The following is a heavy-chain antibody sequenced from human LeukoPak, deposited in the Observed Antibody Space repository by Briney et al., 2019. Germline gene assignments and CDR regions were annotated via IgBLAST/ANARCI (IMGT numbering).Heavy chain of an antibody. V-gene: IGHV1-69*05. CDR2: IIPIFGTA. J-gene: IGHJ3*02. CDR3: ARDYGDYGSAFDI. CDR1: GGTFSSYA. D-gene: IGHD4-17*01. Sequence: SVKVSCKASGGTFSSYAISWVRQAPGQGLEWMGRIIPIFGTANYAQKFQGRVTITTDESTSTAYMELSSLRSEDTAVYYCARDYGDYGSAFDIWGQGTMVTVSS.